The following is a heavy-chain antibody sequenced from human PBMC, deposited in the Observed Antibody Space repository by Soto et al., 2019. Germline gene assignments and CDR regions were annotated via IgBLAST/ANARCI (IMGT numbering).Heavy chain of an antibody. CDR1: GYTFTSYG. CDR3: ARDWGGDDYDLWSGHPFDY. D-gene: IGHD3-3*01. CDR2: ISAYNGNT. V-gene: IGHV1-18*01. Sequence: QVQLVQSGAEVKKPGASVKVSCKASGYTFTSYGISWVRQAPGQGLEWMGWISAYNGNTNYAQKLQGRVTMTTHTTTSTAYMEPRSVRSDETGVYYVARDWGGDDYDLWSGHPFDYWGQGTLVTVSS. J-gene: IGHJ4*02.